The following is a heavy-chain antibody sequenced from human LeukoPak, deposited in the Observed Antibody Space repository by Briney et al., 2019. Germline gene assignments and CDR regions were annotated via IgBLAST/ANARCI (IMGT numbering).Heavy chain of an antibody. V-gene: IGHV3-7*04. D-gene: IGHD2-2*01. CDR2: INQDGSEK. CDR1: GFTFSSHW. J-gene: IGHJ4*02. CDR3: SRAASQY. Sequence: GGSLGLSCAASGFTFSSHWMHWVRQAPGKGLEWVANINQDGSEKYYVDSVKGRFTISRDNAKNSLYLQMNSLRAEDTAAYYCSRAASQYWGQGTLVTVSS.